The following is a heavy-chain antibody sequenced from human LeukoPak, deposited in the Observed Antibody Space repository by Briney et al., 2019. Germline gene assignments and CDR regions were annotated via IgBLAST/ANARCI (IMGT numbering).Heavy chain of an antibody. D-gene: IGHD3-10*01. CDR3: AKKSPGTYYAPPDY. CDR1: GFTFSSYG. CDR2: TSSDGSNK. V-gene: IGHV3-30*18. Sequence: PGGSLRLSCAASGFTFSSYGMHWVRQAPGKGLEWVAVTSSDGSNKNCADSVKGRFTISRDNSKNTLYLQMNSLGAEDTAVYYCAKKSPGTYYAPPDYWGQGTLVTVSS. J-gene: IGHJ4*02.